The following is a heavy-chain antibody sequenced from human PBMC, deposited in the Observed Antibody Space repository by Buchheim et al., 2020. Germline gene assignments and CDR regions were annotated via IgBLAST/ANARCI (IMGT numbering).Heavy chain of an antibody. V-gene: IGHV4-34*01. CDR1: GGSFSGYY. J-gene: IGHJ4*02. CDR2: INHSGST. D-gene: IGHD6-19*01. CDR3: ARGSGWFPFDY. Sequence: QVQLQQWGAGLLKPSETLSLTCAVYGGSFSGYYWSWIRQPPGKGLEWIGEINHSGSTNYNPSIKSRVTISVDTSKNQFYLKLNSVTAADTAVYYCARGSGWFPFDYWGQGTL.